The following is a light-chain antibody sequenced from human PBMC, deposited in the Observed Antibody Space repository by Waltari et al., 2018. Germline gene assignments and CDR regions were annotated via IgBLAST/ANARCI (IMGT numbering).Light chain of an antibody. CDR2: WAS. V-gene: IGKV4-1*01. CDR1: QSVLHSSNNKNY. J-gene: IGKJ1*01. CDR3: QQYYSSPRT. Sequence: DIVMTQSPDSLAVSLGERAAINCKSRQSVLHSSNNKNYLAWFQQKPGQPPKLLIYWASTRESGIPDRFSGSGSGTDFTLTISSLQAEDVAVYYCQQYYSSPRTFGQGT.